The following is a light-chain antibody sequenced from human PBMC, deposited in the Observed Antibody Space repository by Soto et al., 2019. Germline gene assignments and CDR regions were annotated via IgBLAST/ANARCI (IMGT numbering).Light chain of an antibody. CDR2: AAS. J-gene: IGKJ3*01. CDR1: QNVNRY. V-gene: IGKV1-39*01. CDR3: QQSYRSPLN. Sequence: IQLTQSPSSLSASVGDRVTITCRTSQNVNRYLNWYQEQPGKAPKLLIYAASILQSGVPSRFSGSGSGTDFTLAISSLQPEDFATYICQQSYRSPLNFGPGT.